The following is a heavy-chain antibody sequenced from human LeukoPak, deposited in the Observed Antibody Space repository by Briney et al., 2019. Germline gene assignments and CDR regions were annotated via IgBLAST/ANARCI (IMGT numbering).Heavy chain of an antibody. J-gene: IGHJ4*02. CDR3: AKASSGWYYFDY. CDR2: ISYDGSNK. Sequence: GRSLRLSCAASGFTFSSYGMHWVRQAPGKGLEWVAVISYDGSNKYYADSVKGRFTIYRDNSKNTLYLQMNSLRAEDTAVYYCAKASSGWYYFDYWGQGTLVTVPS. CDR1: GFTFSSYG. V-gene: IGHV3-30*18. D-gene: IGHD6-19*01.